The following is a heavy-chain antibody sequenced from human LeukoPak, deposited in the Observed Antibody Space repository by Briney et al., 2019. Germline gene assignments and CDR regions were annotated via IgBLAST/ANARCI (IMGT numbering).Heavy chain of an antibody. CDR1: GFTFSSYS. CDR2: ISSSSSYI. Sequence: PGGSLRLSCAASGFTFSSYSVNWVRQAPGKGLEWVSSISSSSSYIYYADSVKGRFTISRDNVKNSLYLQMNSLRAEDTAVYYCARETPYPAGPLHDAFDIWGQGTMVTVSS. D-gene: IGHD2-2*01. CDR3: ARETPYPAGPLHDAFDI. V-gene: IGHV3-21*01. J-gene: IGHJ3*02.